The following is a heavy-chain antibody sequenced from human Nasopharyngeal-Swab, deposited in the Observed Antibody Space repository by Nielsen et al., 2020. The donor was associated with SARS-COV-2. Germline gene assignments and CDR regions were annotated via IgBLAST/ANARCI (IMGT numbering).Heavy chain of an antibody. Sequence: SLKISCAASGFTFSDYYMSWIRQAPGKGLEWVSYISSSGSTIYYADSVKGRFTISRDNAKNSLYLQMNSLRAEDTAVYYCASLLWFGELPSDYYYYGMDVWGKGTTVTVSS. CDR1: GFTFSDYY. CDR3: ASLLWFGELPSDYYYYGMDV. CDR2: ISSSGSTI. J-gene: IGHJ6*04. D-gene: IGHD3-10*01. V-gene: IGHV3-11*04.